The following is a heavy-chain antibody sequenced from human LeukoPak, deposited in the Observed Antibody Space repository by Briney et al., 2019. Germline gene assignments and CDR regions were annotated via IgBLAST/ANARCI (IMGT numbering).Heavy chain of an antibody. D-gene: IGHD3-22*01. CDR2: INHSGST. J-gene: IGHJ4*02. V-gene: IGHV4-34*01. CDR1: GGSFSGYY. Sequence: PSETLSLTCPVYGGSFSGYYWSWIRQPPGKGLEWIGEINHSGSTNYNPSLKSRVTISVDTSKNQFSLKLSSVTAADTAVYYCARGRLRYYYDSSGYYYGIRFDYWGQGTLVTVSS. CDR3: ARGRLRYYYDSSGYYYGIRFDY.